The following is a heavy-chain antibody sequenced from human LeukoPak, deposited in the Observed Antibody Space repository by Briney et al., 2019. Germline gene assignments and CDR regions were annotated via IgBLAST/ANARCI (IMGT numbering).Heavy chain of an antibody. Sequence: ASVKVSCKASGYTFTSYDMNWVRQATGQGLEWMGSMNPNSGNTGYAQKFQGRVTITRNTSISTAYMELSSLRSEDTAVYYCARGPRYGGTPGVWFDPWGQGTLVTVSS. D-gene: IGHD4-23*01. CDR3: ARGPRYGGTPGVWFDP. CDR1: GYTFTSYD. CDR2: MNPNSGNT. J-gene: IGHJ5*02. V-gene: IGHV1-8*03.